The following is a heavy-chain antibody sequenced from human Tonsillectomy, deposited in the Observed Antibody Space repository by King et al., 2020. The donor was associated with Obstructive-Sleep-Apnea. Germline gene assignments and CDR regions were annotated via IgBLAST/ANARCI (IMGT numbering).Heavy chain of an antibody. D-gene: IGHD3-22*01. Sequence: QVQLKESGPGLVKPSETLSLTCTVSGYSISSGYYWGWIRQPPGKGLEWIGSIYHSGSTYYNPSLKSRVTISVDTSKNQFSLKLSSVTAADTAVYYCARDYYYDSSGYYVDYWGQGTLVTVSS. CDR2: IYHSGST. CDR1: GYSISSGYY. J-gene: IGHJ4*02. V-gene: IGHV4-38-2*02. CDR3: ARDYYYDSSGYYVDY.